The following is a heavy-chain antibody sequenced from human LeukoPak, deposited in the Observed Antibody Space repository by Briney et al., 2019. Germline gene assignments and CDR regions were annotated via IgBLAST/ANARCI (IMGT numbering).Heavy chain of an antibody. V-gene: IGHV4-39*07. D-gene: IGHD5-24*01. CDR2: IYYSGST. CDR1: GASFSSSNYY. Sequence: PSETLSLTCTVSGASFSSSNYYWGWIRQPPGKGLEWIASIYYSGSTYYNPSLKSRVTISVDTSKNQFSLKMTSVTAADTAVYYCAKVMATYFDYWGQGTLVTVSS. J-gene: IGHJ4*02. CDR3: AKVMATYFDY.